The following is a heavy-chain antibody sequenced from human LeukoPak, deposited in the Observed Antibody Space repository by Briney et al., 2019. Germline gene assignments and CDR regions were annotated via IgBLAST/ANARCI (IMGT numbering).Heavy chain of an antibody. Sequence: GGSLRLSCAASGFTFSSFALSWVRQAPGKGLEWVSSISGSGDSTYYMESVKGRFTISRDNSENTLYLQMNSLRADDTAVYFCARGGGLDVWGQGATVTVSS. D-gene: IGHD3-16*01. CDR2: ISGSGDST. J-gene: IGHJ6*02. CDR1: GFTFSSFA. V-gene: IGHV3-23*01. CDR3: ARGGGLDV.